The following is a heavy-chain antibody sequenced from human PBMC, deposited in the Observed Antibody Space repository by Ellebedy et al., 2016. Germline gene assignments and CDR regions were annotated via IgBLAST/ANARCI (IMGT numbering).Heavy chain of an antibody. CDR1: GFTFNDYA. D-gene: IGHD4-17*01. J-gene: IGHJ4*02. CDR3: AKGTTDYFYH. Sequence: GGSLRLXXAGSGFTFNDYALHWVRQAPGKGLEWVSGISWDSAVIGYGGSVKGRFTISKDSAKNYLYLQMNSLRPEDTAFYYCAKGTTDYFYHWGQGTLVTVSS. V-gene: IGHV3-9*01. CDR2: ISWDSAVI.